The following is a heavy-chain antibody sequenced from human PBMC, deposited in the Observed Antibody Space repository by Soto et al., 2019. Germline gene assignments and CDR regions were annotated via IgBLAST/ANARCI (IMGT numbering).Heavy chain of an antibody. CDR3: ARGLSGGFDAFDI. CDR2: INHSGST. V-gene: IGHV4-34*01. Sequence: SETLSLTCAVYGGSFSGYYWSWIRQPPGKGLEWIGEINHSGSTNYNPSLKSRVTISVDTSKNQFSLKLSSVTAADTAVYYCARGLSGGFDAFDIWRQGTMVTVSS. D-gene: IGHD3-10*01. CDR1: GGSFSGYY. J-gene: IGHJ3*02.